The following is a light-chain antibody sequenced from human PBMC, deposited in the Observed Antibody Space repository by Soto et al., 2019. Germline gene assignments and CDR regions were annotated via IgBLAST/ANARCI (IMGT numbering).Light chain of an antibody. Sequence: EIVLTQSPGTLSLSPGERATLSCRVSQSVSSSYLAWYQQKPGQAPRLLIYGASSRATGIPDRFSGSGSGTDFTLTISRLESEDFAVYYCQQYGSSPGTFGQGTKVEIK. CDR1: QSVSSSY. V-gene: IGKV3-20*01. CDR3: QQYGSSPGT. J-gene: IGKJ1*01. CDR2: GAS.